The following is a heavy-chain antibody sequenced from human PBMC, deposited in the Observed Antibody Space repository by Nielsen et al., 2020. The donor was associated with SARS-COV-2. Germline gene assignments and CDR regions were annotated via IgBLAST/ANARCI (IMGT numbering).Heavy chain of an antibody. D-gene: IGHD3-22*01. CDR3: ARAYYDSSNINY. J-gene: IGHJ4*02. CDR2: IEQDGGEK. V-gene: IGHV3-7*03. CDR1: GFTFSDYY. Sequence: GGSLRLSCAASGFTFSDYYMSWIRQAPGKGLEWVANIEQDGGEKFYVDSVKGRFTISRDNAKNALYLQMNNLRAEDTAVYYCARAYYDSSNINYWGQGTLVTVSS.